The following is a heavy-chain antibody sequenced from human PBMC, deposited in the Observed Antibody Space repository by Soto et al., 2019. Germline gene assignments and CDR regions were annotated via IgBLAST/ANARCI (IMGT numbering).Heavy chain of an antibody. V-gene: IGHV4-4*02. CDR1: SGSISTSNW. D-gene: IGHD1-7*01. CDR2: VYHSGST. Sequence: SETLSLTCAVSSGSISTSNWWIWVRQPPGKVLEWIGEVYHSGSTNYNPSLKSRATMSIDKSKNQFSLNLSSVTAADTAVYFCARQKTGTTAFDYWGQGTLVTVSS. CDR3: ARQKTGTTAFDY. J-gene: IGHJ4*02.